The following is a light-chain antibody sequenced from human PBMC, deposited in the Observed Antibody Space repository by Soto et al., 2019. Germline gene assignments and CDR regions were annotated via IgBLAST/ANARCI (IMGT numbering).Light chain of an antibody. CDR1: SSDLTYNS. J-gene: IGLJ1*01. CDR3: SSSTPTRGLV. Sequence: QSALTQPASVSGSPGQSITISCTEDSSDLTYNSVSWYQHHPHKAPKLIIYDVSYRPSGVSTRFSGSQSAGSASLTISGLQAEDEADYYCSSSTPTRGLVFGSGTKLTVL. V-gene: IGLV2-14*01. CDR2: DVS.